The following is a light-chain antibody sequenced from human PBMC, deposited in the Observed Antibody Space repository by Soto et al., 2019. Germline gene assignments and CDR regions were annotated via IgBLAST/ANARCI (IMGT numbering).Light chain of an antibody. Sequence: DIQMTQSPSSLSASLGDRVLITCRASQSISSYFNWYQQKPGKAPNLLIFSASSLQSGVPSRFSGSGSGTDFTLTINSLQPEDFATYYCQQSYSTPVTFGGGTVIEIK. CDR2: SAS. CDR1: QSISSY. J-gene: IGKJ4*01. CDR3: QQSYSTPVT. V-gene: IGKV1-39*01.